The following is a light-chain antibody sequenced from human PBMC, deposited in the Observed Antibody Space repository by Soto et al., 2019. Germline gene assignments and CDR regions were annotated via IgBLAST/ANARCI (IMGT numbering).Light chain of an antibody. CDR3: CSHAGNDTKV. CDR1: NRDVGGQNY. Sequence: QSVLTQPPSASGSPGQSVAISCTGTNRDVGGQNYVSWYQQHPGKAPKLIIYAVSNRPSGVPDRLSGSKSRNTASLTISGLRAEDVADYYCCSHAGNDTKVCGAETKGTVL. V-gene: IGLV2-8*01. J-gene: IGLJ1*01. CDR2: AVS.